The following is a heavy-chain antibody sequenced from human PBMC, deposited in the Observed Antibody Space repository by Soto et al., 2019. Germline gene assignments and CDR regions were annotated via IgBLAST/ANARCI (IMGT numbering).Heavy chain of an antibody. CDR1: GGSITSSGYS. J-gene: IGHJ4*02. CDR2: IYPSGTI. CDR3: ATYTAYAKYYFDY. D-gene: IGHD5-12*01. V-gene: IGHV4-30-2*01. Sequence: HLQLQESGSGLVKPSQTLSLTCAVSGGSITSSGYSWSWIRQPPGKGLEWIGYIYPSGTIFYNPSLHSRVTISVDTSNNQFSLRLSSVTAADTAVYYCATYTAYAKYYFDYWGRGTLVTVSS.